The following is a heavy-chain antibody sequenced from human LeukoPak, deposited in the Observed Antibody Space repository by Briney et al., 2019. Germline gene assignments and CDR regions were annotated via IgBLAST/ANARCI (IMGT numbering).Heavy chain of an antibody. Sequence: GGSLRLSCAASGFTFSDYYMSWIRQAPGKGLEWVSYISSSGSTIYYADSVKGRFTISRDNAKNSLYLQMNSLRAEDTAVYYCARGQYSSSWSTYYYGMDVWGQGTTVTVSS. CDR3: ARGQYSSSWSTYYYGMDV. D-gene: IGHD6-13*01. CDR1: GFTFSDYY. CDR2: ISSSGSTI. J-gene: IGHJ6*02. V-gene: IGHV3-11*01.